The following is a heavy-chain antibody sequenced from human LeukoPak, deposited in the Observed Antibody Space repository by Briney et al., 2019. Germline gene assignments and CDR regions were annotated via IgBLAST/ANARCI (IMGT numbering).Heavy chain of an antibody. CDR2: IYTSGST. CDR3: ARVTYYDFWSGYLEAFDI. D-gene: IGHD3-3*01. CDR1: GGSISSYY. Sequence: SETLSLTCTVSGGSISSYYWSWIRQPAGKGLEWIGRIYTSGSTNYNPSLKSRVTMSVDTSKNQFSLKLSSVTAADTAVYYCARVTYYDFWSGYLEAFDIWGQGTMVTVSS. V-gene: IGHV4-4*07. J-gene: IGHJ3*02.